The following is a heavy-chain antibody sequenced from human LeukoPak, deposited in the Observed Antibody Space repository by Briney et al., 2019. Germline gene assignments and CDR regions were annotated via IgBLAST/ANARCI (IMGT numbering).Heavy chain of an antibody. CDR2: INRSGST. J-gene: IGHJ4*02. CDR1: GGSFSGYY. Sequence: SETLSLTCAVYGGSFSGYYWSWIRQPPGKGLEWIGEINRSGSTNYNPSLKSRVTISVDTSKNQFSLKLSSVTAADTAVYYCARGDDYYDSSGYYYQYYFDYWGQGTLVTVSS. D-gene: IGHD3-22*01. V-gene: IGHV4-34*01. CDR3: ARGDDYYDSSGYYYQYYFDY.